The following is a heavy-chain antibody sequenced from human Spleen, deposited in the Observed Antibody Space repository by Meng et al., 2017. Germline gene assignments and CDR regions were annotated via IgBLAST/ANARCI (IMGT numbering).Heavy chain of an antibody. CDR3: ARGPTTMAHDFDY. Sequence: QVQLQESGPGLVKPSDTLSLTCAVSGYSISSDNWWGWIRQPPGKGLEWIGYIYYSGSIHYNPSLKSRVTMSVDTSKNNLSLKLSSVTAADSAVYYCARGPTTMAHDFDYWGQGTLVTVSS. D-gene: IGHD4-11*01. CDR1: GYSISSDNW. V-gene: IGHV4-28*05. J-gene: IGHJ4*02. CDR2: IYYSGSI.